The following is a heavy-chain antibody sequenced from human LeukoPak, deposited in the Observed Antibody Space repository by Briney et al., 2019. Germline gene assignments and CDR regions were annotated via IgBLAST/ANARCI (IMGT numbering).Heavy chain of an antibody. Sequence: GGSLRLSCAASGFTFDDYAMHWVRQAPGKGLEWVSGISWNSGSIGYADSVKGRFTISRDNAKNSLYLQMSSLRAEDTALYYCTKARSWELQGDAFDVWGQETMVTVSS. J-gene: IGHJ3*01. CDR3: TKARSWELQGDAFDV. D-gene: IGHD1-26*01. CDR1: GFTFDDYA. CDR2: ISWNSGSI. V-gene: IGHV3-9*01.